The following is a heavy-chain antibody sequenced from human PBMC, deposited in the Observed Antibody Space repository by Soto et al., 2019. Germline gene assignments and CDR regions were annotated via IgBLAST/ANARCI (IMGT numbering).Heavy chain of an antibody. CDR3: AGEGYSYGSVFDY. CDR2: IYYSGST. J-gene: IGHJ4*02. V-gene: IGHV4-59*01. D-gene: IGHD5-18*01. Sequence: SETLCLTCTVSGGSISSYYWSWIRQPPGKGLEWIGYIYYSGSTNYNPSLKSRVTISVDTSKNQFSLKLSSVTAADTAVYYCAGEGYSYGSVFDYWGQGTLVTVSS. CDR1: GGSISSYY.